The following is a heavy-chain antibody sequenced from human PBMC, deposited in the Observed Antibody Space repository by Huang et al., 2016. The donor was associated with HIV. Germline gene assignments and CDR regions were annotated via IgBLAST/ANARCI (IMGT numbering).Heavy chain of an antibody. Sequence: EVQLVESGGALVQPGGSLKLSCVVSGFDFSKYSMNWVRQAPGKGVEGVSYISGTSSNIEYADSVKGRFTISRDNAKNSVFLQMRSLRAEDTALYYCARTEMEYYYGSSGYYPDYWGQGTQVTVSS. J-gene: IGHJ4*02. CDR2: ISGTSSNI. CDR1: GFDFSKYS. D-gene: IGHD3-22*01. V-gene: IGHV3-48*01. CDR3: ARTEMEYYYGSSGYYPDY.